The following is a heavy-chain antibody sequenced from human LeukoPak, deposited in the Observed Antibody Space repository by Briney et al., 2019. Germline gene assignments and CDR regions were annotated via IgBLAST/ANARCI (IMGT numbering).Heavy chain of an antibody. CDR3: ARGGGRAVVVAAGAGNAFDI. Sequence: SETLSLTCTVSGGSISSSSYHWGWIRQPRGKGLEWIGSMYHSGSTYYNPSLESRVTMSVDTSKNQFSLKLSSVTAADTAVYYCARGGGRAVVVAAGAGNAFDIWGQGTMVTVSS. CDR1: GGSISSSSYH. CDR2: MYHSGST. D-gene: IGHD2-15*01. J-gene: IGHJ3*02. V-gene: IGHV4-39*07.